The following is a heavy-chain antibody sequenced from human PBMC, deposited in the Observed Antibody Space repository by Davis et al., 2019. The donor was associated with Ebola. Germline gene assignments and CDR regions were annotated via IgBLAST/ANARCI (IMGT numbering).Heavy chain of an antibody. V-gene: IGHV3-7*03. CDR1: GFTFSDYY. CDR2: IKPDEGEK. J-gene: IGHJ6*04. D-gene: IGHD6-19*01. CDR3: AKGGSGWPSDYSYGLGV. Sequence: GGSLRLSCAASGFTFSDYYMSWVRQAPGKGPEWVAIIKPDEGEKYYVDSVKGRFTISRDNSKNTLFLQLNSLGVEDTAVYYCAKGGSGWPSDYSYGLGVWGKGTTVTVSS.